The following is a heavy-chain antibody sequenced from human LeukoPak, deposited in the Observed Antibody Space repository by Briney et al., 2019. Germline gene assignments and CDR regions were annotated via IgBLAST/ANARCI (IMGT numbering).Heavy chain of an antibody. CDR1: GGSISSSSYY. Sequence: SETLSLTCTVSGGSISSSSYYWGWIRQPPGKGLEWIGSIYYSGSTYYNPSLKSRVTISVDTSKNQFSLKLSSVTAADTAVYYCARDSSSWKDFDYWGQGTLVTVSS. CDR2: IYYSGST. D-gene: IGHD6-13*01. J-gene: IGHJ4*02. V-gene: IGHV4-39*07. CDR3: ARDSSSWKDFDY.